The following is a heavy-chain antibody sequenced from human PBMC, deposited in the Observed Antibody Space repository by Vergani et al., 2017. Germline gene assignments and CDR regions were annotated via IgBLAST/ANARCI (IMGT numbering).Heavy chain of an antibody. V-gene: IGHV2-5*02. CDR2: VFWDEDK. D-gene: IGHD2-15*01. CDR1: GYSLTTRGVA. CDR3: THRPDCSFIHGYADY. J-gene: IGHJ4*02. Sequence: QITLKESGPTLVKPTQTLTLTCNFSGYSLTTRGVAVGWIRQPPGKALEWLAIVFWDEDKRYRQSLWKRVTITRDTSRNQVVLTMTNIEPVDTATYYSTHRPDCSFIHGYADYWGQGTLVTVSS.